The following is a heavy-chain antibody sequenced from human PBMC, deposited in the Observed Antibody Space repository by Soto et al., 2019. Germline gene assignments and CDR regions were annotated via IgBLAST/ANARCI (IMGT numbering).Heavy chain of an antibody. V-gene: IGHV3-74*03. J-gene: IGHJ6*02. CDR2: INGDGASL. D-gene: IGHD3-10*01. CDR1: GFIFSSFW. CDR3: AREGSLGLDV. Sequence: EVRLEEAGGGFVQPGGSLRVSCSGSGFIFSSFWMHWVRQGPGKGLEWVSRINGDGASLAYAVSVKGRFSISRDNVKSTLHLQMNSLGVDDTAVYFCAREGSLGLDVWGRGTTVTVSS.